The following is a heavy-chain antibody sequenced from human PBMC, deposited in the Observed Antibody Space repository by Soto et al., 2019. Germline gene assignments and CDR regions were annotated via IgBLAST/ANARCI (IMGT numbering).Heavy chain of an antibody. CDR2: IKQEGSAK. D-gene: IGHD2-15*01. CDR1: GFTFSSYW. V-gene: IGHV3-7*01. Sequence: ESGGGLVQPGGSLRLSCAASGFTFSSYWMSWVRQAPGKGLEWVANIKQEGSAKYYVDPVKGRFTISRDNAKDTLYLQRNSRRAEDTAVYYCARGGRSGDYWGQGTLVTVSS. J-gene: IGHJ4*02. CDR3: ARGGRSGDY.